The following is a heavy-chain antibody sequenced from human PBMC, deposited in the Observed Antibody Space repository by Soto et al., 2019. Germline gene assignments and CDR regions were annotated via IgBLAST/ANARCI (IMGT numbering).Heavy chain of an antibody. D-gene: IGHD2-2*01. CDR3: AGGGTSTTCWGLFYN. Sequence: EVQLVESGGGLVQPGGSLRLSCAGSGFTFSGYWMHWVRQAPGKGPVWVSRLNPNGTFTTNADSVKGRFTIFRDNAKNTVYLQMNSLSADDTAVYYCAGGGTSTTCWGLFYNWGQGTVVTVSS. J-gene: IGHJ4*02. CDR1: GFTFSGYW. V-gene: IGHV3-74*01. CDR2: LNPNGTFT.